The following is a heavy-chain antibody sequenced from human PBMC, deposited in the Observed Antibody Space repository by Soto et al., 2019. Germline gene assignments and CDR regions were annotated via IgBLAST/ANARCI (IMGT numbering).Heavy chain of an antibody. CDR2: ISVDGRND. D-gene: IGHD6-19*01. Sequence: PGGSLRLSCEASGFTLSSSVMHWVRQAPGKRLEWLSAISVDGRNDLHAGAVKGRFTISRDISKNMVYLQMNDLRPDDTAMYFCAKEGHTSGRCGCFNIWGQGTMVTVSS. J-gene: IGHJ3*02. CDR3: AKEGHTSGRCGCFNI. V-gene: IGHV3-30*18. CDR1: GFTLSSSV.